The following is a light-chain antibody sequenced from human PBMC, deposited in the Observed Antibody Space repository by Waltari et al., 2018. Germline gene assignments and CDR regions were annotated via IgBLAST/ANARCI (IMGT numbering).Light chain of an antibody. CDR1: SSAVGKYNL. J-gene: IGLJ2*01. V-gene: IGLV2-23*02. Sequence: QSALTQPASVSGSPGQSLTISCTGTSSAVGKYNLVSWYQQHPGKVPKVMIYEVTKRPSGVSNRCSGSKSGNTASLTISGLQAEDEADYYCCSYAGSGIVIFGGGTKLTVL. CDR2: EVT. CDR3: CSYAGSGIVI.